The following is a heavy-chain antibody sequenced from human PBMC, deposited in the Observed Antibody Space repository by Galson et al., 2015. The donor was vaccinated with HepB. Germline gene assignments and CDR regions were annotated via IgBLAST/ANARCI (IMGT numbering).Heavy chain of an antibody. CDR1: GDSVSSNSAA. CDR2: TYYRSKWYN. Sequence: CAISGDSVSSNSAAWNWIRQSPSRGLEWLGRTYYRSKWYNDYAVSVKSRITINPDTSKNQFSLQLNSVTPEDAAVYYCARGGYSMVRDNWFDPWGQGTLVTVSS. CDR3: ARGGYSMVRDNWFDP. V-gene: IGHV6-1*01. J-gene: IGHJ5*02. D-gene: IGHD3-10*01.